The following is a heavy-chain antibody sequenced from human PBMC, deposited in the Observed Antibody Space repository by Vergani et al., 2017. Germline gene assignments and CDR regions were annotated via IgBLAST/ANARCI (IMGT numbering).Heavy chain of an antibody. Sequence: QLQLQESGPGLVKPSETLSLTCTVSGGSISSSSYYWGWIRQPPGKGLEWIGSIYYSGSTYYNPSLKSRVTISVDTSKNQFSLKLSSLTAADTAVYYCARRVVIALFDYWGQGTLVTVSS. D-gene: IGHD2-21*01. CDR2: IYYSGST. CDR1: GGSISSSSYY. V-gene: IGHV4-39*01. J-gene: IGHJ4*02. CDR3: ARRVVIALFDY.